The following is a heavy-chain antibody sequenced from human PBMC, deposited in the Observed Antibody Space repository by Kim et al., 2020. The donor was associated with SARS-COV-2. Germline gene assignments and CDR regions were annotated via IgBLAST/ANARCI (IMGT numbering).Heavy chain of an antibody. V-gene: IGHV4-31*03. CDR1: GGSISSGGYY. CDR3: ARKMAAFVI. Sequence: SETLSLICTVSGGSISSGGYYWTWIRQHPGKGLEWIGYISYSGSTYYNPSLKSRVTISVDTSKNQFSLRLSSVTAADTAVYYCARKMAAFVIWGQGTVVTV. CDR2: ISYSGST. J-gene: IGHJ3*02.